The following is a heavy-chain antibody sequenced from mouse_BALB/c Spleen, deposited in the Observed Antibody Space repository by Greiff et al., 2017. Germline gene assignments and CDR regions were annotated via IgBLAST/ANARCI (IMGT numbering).Heavy chain of an antibody. V-gene: IGHV14-1*02. D-gene: IGHD1-1*01. Sequence: VQLQQSGAELVRPGALVKLSCKASGFNIKDYYMHWVKQRPEQGLEWIGGIDPENGNTIYDPKFQGKASITADTSSNTVYLQLSSMTSEDTAVYYCTRMRKHKYGSSDEGYYAMDYWGQGTSVTVSS. CDR3: TRMRKHKYGSSDEGYYAMDY. CDR2: IDPENGNT. J-gene: IGHJ4*01. CDR1: GFNIKDYY.